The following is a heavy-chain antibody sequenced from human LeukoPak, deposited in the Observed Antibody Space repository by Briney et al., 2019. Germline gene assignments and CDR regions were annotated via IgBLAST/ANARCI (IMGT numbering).Heavy chain of an antibody. D-gene: IGHD5/OR15-5a*01. CDR3: AKDLRGPVSTDY. CDR2: ISGSGGST. CDR1: GFTFSSYA. J-gene: IGHJ4*02. V-gene: IGHV3-23*01. Sequence: GGSLRLSCAVSGFTFSSYAMSWVRQAPGKGLEWVAAISGSGGSTYYADSVKGRFTISRDNSNNTQYLQMNSLRAEDTAVYYCAKDLRGPVSTDYWGQGILVTVSS.